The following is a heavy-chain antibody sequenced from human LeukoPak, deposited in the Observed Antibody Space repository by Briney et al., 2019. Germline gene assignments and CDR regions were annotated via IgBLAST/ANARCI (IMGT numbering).Heavy chain of an antibody. V-gene: IGHV1-2*02. CDR2: INPNSGGT. Sequence: VASVKVSCKASGYTFTGNYMHWVRQAPGQGLEWMGWINPNSGGTNYAQKFQGRVTMTRDTSISTAYMELSRLRSDDTAVYYCARDLGLRFLEWSLDVWGQGTTVTVSS. CDR3: ARDLGLRFLEWSLDV. J-gene: IGHJ6*02. CDR1: GYTFTGNY. D-gene: IGHD3-3*01.